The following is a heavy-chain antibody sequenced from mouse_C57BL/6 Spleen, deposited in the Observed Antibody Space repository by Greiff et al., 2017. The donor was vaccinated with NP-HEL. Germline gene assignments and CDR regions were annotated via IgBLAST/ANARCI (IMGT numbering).Heavy chain of an antibody. Sequence: EVQLQQSGPELVKPGASVKISCKASGYTFTDYYMNWVKQSHGKSLEWIGDINPNNGGTSYNQKFKGKATLTVDKSSSTAYMELRSLTSEDSAVYYCARSEDAHFDYWGQGTTLTVSS. J-gene: IGHJ2*01. V-gene: IGHV1-26*01. CDR3: ARSEDAHFDY. CDR1: GYTFTDYY. CDR2: INPNNGGT.